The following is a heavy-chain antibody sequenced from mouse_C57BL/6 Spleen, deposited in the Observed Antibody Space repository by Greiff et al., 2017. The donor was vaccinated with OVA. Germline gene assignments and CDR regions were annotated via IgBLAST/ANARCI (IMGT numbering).Heavy chain of an antibody. CDR3: ARDYGSPRVQDYFDY. D-gene: IGHD1-1*01. J-gene: IGHJ2*01. V-gene: IGHV1-72*01. Sequence: VQLQQSGAELVKPGASVKLSCKASGYTFTSYWMHWVKQRPGRGLEWIGRIDPNSGGTKYNEKFKSKATLTVDKPSSTAYMQLSSLTSEDSAVYYCARDYGSPRVQDYFDYWGQGTTLTVSS. CDR2: IDPNSGGT. CDR1: GYTFTSYW.